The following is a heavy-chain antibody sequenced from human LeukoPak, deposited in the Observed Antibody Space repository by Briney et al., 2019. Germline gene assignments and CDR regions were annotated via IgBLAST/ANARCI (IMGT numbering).Heavy chain of an antibody. CDR3: ARGYYYDSSGYHDRRFDY. CDR1: GYTFTGYY. Sequence: ASVKVSCKASGYTFTGYYMHWVRQAPGQGLEWMGWINPNSGGTNYAQKFQGRVTMTRDTSISTAYMELSRLRSDDTAVYYCARGYYYDSSGYHDRRFDYWGQGTLVTVSS. D-gene: IGHD3-22*01. CDR2: INPNSGGT. V-gene: IGHV1-2*02. J-gene: IGHJ4*02.